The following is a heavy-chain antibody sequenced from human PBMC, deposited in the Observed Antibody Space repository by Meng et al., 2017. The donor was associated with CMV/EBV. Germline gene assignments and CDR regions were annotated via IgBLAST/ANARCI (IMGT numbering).Heavy chain of an antibody. D-gene: IGHD5-12*01. CDR1: TFSSYA. V-gene: IGHV3-23*01. CDR2: ISGSGGST. Sequence: TFSSYAMSWVRQAPGKGLEWVSAISGSGGSTYYADSVKGRFTISRDNSKNTLYLQMNSLRAEDTAVYYCAKDMGLVFSYSGYDPFDYWGQGTLVTVSS. CDR3: AKDMGLVFSYSGYDPFDY. J-gene: IGHJ4*02.